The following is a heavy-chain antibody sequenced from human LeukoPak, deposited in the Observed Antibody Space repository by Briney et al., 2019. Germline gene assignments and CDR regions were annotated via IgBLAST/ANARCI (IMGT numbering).Heavy chain of an antibody. CDR2: ISSNSSYI. J-gene: IGHJ4*02. CDR1: GFTFSSYS. D-gene: IGHD6-13*01. V-gene: IGHV3-21*01. CDR3: ARAVVVYSSSWYPDY. Sequence: GGSLRLSCAASGFTFSSYSMNWVRQAPGKGLEWVSSISSNSSYIYYADSVKGRFTISRDSAKNSLYLQMNSLRAEDTAVYYCARAVVVYSSSWYPDYWGQGTLVTVSS.